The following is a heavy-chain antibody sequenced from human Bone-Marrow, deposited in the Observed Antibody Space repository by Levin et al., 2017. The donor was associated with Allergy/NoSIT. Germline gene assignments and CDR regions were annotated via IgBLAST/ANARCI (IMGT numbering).Heavy chain of an antibody. CDR3: ARVLRGALSYYFDY. CDR1: SLTTSGVG. V-gene: IGHV2-5*02. J-gene: IGHJ4*02. D-gene: IGHD3-10*01. CDR2: IYWDFYK. Sequence: SLTTSGVGVGWLRQPPGEALEWLAVIYWDFYKDYNPSLQNRFTVTEDTSKNHVVLTVTNLDPDDSATYYCARVLRGALSYYFDYWGQGNLVTVSS.